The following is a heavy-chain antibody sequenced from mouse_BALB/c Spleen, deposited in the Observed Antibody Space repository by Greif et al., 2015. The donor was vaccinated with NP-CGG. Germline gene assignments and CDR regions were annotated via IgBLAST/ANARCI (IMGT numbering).Heavy chain of an antibody. D-gene: IGHD1-1*01. Sequence: QVQLKESGPGLVAPSQSLSITCTVSGFSLTSYGVHWVRQPPGKGLEWLGVIWAGGSTNYNSALMSRLSISKDNSKSXVFLKMNSLQTDDTAMYYCARDRYYGSSYGRAMDYWGQGTSVTVSS. CDR3: ARDRYYGSSYGRAMDY. CDR1: GFSLTSYG. CDR2: IWAGGST. J-gene: IGHJ4*01. V-gene: IGHV2-9*02.